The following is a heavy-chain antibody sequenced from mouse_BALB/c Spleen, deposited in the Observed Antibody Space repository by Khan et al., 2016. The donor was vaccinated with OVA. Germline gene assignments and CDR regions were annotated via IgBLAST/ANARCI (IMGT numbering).Heavy chain of an antibody. CDR2: INPHIGET. D-gene: IGHD1-1*01. J-gene: IGHJ2*01. CDR3: TRIYRSDFDY. V-gene: IGHV1-20*02. Sequence: VRLQQSGPELVRPGASVKISCTASGYSFTGYFMNWVMQSHGKSLEWIGRINPHIGETFYNQRFKDKATLTVDESSSTAYMELRSLASEDSAVYCCTRIYRSDFDYWGQGTTLTVSS. CDR1: GYSFTGYF.